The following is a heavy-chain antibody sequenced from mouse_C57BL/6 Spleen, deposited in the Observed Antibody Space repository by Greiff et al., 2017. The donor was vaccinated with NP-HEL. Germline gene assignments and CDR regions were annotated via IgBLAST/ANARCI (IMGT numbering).Heavy chain of an antibody. CDR2: IYPGSGST. Sequence: VQLQQPGAELVKPGASVKMSCKASGYTFTSYWITWVKQRPGQGLEWIGDIYPGSGSTNYNEKFKSKATLTVDTSSSTAYMQLSSLTSEDSAVYHCARHGSSYDWYFDVWGTGTTVTVSS. D-gene: IGHD1-1*01. J-gene: IGHJ1*03. CDR1: GYTFTSYW. V-gene: IGHV1-55*01. CDR3: ARHGSSYDWYFDV.